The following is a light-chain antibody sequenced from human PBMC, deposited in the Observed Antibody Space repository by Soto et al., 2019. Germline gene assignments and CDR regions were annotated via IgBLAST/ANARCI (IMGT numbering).Light chain of an antibody. J-gene: IGKJ5*01. V-gene: IGKV2D-29*01. CDR2: ELS. CDR3: LQGLQLPIT. Sequence: DIVLTQTPLSLSVTPGQSASISCKSTQSLLHTDGKTYLCWYLQKPGQPPQPLIYELSNRFSGVPDRFSGSGSGTDITLTIGRVEAEDVGVYYCLQGLQLPITFGQGTRLDI. CDR1: QSLLHTDGKTY.